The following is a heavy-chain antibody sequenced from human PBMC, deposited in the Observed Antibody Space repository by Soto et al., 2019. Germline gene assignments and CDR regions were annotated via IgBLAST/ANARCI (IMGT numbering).Heavy chain of an antibody. J-gene: IGHJ3*02. V-gene: IGHV4-39*01. CDR1: GGSISSSSYY. CDR2: IYYSGST. CDR3: ARRRITMVRGVIKAHDAFDI. D-gene: IGHD3-10*01. Sequence: QLQLQESGPGLVKPSETLSLTCSVSGGSISSSSYYWGWIRQPPGKGLEWIGSIYYSGSTYYNPSLKSRVTISVDTSKNQFSLKLSSVTAADTAVYYCARRRITMVRGVIKAHDAFDIWGQGTMVTVSS.